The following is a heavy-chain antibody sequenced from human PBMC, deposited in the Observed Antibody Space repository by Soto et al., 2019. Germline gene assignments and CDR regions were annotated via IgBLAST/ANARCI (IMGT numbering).Heavy chain of an antibody. CDR1: GFTFSSYA. CDR2: ISGSGGST. J-gene: IGHJ4*02. V-gene: IGHV3-23*01. CDR3: AKKHDYIWGSYRYDSEAMGTPDGPRSS. D-gene: IGHD3-16*02. Sequence: PGGSLILSCAASGFTFSSYAMSWVRQAPGKGLEWVSAISGSGGSTYYADSVKGRFTISRDNSKNTLYLQMNSLRAEDTAVYYCAKKHDYIWGSYRYDSEAMGTPDGPRSSWGQGTLVTVSS.